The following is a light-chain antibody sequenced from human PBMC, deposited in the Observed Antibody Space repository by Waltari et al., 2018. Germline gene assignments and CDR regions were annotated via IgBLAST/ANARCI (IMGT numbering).Light chain of an antibody. CDR3: SSYAGSNKLI. Sequence: QSALTQPPSASGSPGQTVIISCPGPSSDIGAYKYASWYQQIPGRAPALIIYEVDRRPPGVPDRFSGSKSGNTASLTVSGLQTEDEGDYYCSSYAGSNKLIFGGVTKLTVL. CDR1: SSDIGAYKY. CDR2: EVD. V-gene: IGLV2-8*01. J-gene: IGLJ2*01.